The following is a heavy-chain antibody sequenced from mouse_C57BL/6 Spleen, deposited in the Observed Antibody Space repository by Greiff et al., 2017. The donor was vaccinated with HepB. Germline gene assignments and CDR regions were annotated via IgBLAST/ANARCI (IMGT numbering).Heavy chain of an antibody. Sequence: EVQGVESGAELVRPGASVKLSCTASGFNIKDDYMHWVKQRPEQGLEWIGWIDPENGDTEYASKFQGKATITADTSSNTAYLQLSSLTSEDTAVYYCTAVEWAYWGQGTLVTVSA. CDR1: GFNIKDDY. CDR3: TAVEWAY. V-gene: IGHV14-4*01. CDR2: IDPENGDT. J-gene: IGHJ3*01.